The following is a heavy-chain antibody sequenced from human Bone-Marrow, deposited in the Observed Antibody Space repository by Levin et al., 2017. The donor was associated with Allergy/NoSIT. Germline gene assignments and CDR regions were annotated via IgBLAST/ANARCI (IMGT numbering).Heavy chain of an antibody. D-gene: IGHD5-24*01. CDR1: GYTFSSYD. V-gene: IGHV1-8*01. Sequence: AASVKVSCTASGYTFSSYDINWVRQATGQGLEWMGFMNPGSSRTGYAQKFQGRVTMTCNTSISTAYMELSSLTSEDTAVYYCARTPRATPDWGQGTLVTVSS. CDR3: ARTPRATPD. J-gene: IGHJ4*02. CDR2: MNPGSSRT.